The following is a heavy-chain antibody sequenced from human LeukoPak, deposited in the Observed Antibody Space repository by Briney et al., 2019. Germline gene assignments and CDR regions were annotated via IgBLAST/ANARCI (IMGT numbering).Heavy chain of an antibody. CDR3: ARRGSGWQALDY. CDR1: GFTFGGYS. V-gene: IGHV3-21*01. J-gene: IGHJ4*02. D-gene: IGHD6-19*01. Sequence: GGSRKLSWAALGFTFGGYSMNWFAQAPGKGRNGVSSISSSSSYIYYADPVKGRFTISRDNAKNSLYLQMNSLRAEDTAVYYCARRGSGWQALDYWGQGTLVTVSS. CDR2: ISSSSSYI.